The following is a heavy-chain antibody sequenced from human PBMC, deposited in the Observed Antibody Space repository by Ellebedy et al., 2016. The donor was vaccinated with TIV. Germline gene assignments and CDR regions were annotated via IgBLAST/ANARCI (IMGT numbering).Heavy chain of an antibody. D-gene: IGHD3-10*01. J-gene: IGHJ4*02. CDR2: INTGGGGT. CDR3: AREEAIMRGGFADY. CDR1: GYTFTTYY. V-gene: IGHV1-46*01. Sequence: ASVKVSCKASGYTFTTYYMQWVRQAPGQGLEWMGVINTGGGGTTLAQKFQGRVTMTRDTSTNTVYMELSNPRSDDTAVYYCAREEAIMRGGFADYWGQGTLVTVSS.